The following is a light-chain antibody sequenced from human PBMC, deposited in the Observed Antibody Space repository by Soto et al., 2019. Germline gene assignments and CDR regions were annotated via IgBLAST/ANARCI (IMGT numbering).Light chain of an antibody. CDR3: QQYNNRPFT. CDR2: GAS. V-gene: IGKV3-15*01. CDR1: QSVSSN. Sequence: EIVMTQSPATLSVSPGERATLSCRASQSVSSNLAWYQQKPGQAPRLLIYGASTRATGIPARFSGSGSGTEFTLTLSSLQSEDFAVYYCQQYNNRPFTFGQGTKLEIK. J-gene: IGKJ2*01.